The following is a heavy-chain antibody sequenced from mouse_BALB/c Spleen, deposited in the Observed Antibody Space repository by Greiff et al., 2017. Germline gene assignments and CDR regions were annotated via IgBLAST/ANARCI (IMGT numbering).Heavy chain of an antibody. J-gene: IGHJ3*01. CDR2: ISYDGSN. V-gene: IGHV3-6*02. D-gene: IGHD3-2*02. CDR3: ARVHQGFAY. Sequence: ESGPGLVKPSQSLSLTCSVTGYSITSGYYWHWIRQFPGNKLEWMGYISYDGSNNYNPSLKNRISITRDTSKNQFFLKLNSVTTEDTATYYCARVHQGFAYWGQGTLVTVSA. CDR1: GYSITSGYY.